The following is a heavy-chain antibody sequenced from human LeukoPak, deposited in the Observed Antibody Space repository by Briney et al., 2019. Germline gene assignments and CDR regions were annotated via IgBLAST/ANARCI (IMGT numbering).Heavy chain of an antibody. CDR2: IIPIFGTA. CDR1: GGTFSSYA. Sequence: GSSVKVSCKASGGTFSSYAISWVRQAPGQGLEWMGGIIPIFGTANYAQKFQGRVTITADESTSTAYMELSSLRSEDTAVYYCARDLVEMATISAFDIWGQGTMVTVSS. V-gene: IGHV1-69*01. D-gene: IGHD5-24*01. J-gene: IGHJ3*02. CDR3: ARDLVEMATISAFDI.